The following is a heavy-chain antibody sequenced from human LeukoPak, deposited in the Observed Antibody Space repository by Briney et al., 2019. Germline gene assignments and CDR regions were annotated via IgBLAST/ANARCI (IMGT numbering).Heavy chain of an antibody. CDR2: IYYSGST. D-gene: IGHD6-6*01. CDR1: GGSISGYC. J-gene: IGHJ3*02. CDR3: AREYSSSSGRRAFDI. Sequence: SETLSLTCTVSGGSISGYCWSWIRQPPGKGLEWIGYIYYSGSTNYNPSLKSRLTISIDTSENQFSLKLSSVTAADTAVYYCAREYSSSSGRRAFDIWGQGTMATVSS. V-gene: IGHV4-59*08.